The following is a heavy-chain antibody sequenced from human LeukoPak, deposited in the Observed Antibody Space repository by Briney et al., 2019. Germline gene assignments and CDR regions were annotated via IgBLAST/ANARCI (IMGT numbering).Heavy chain of an antibody. Sequence: SETLSLTCTVSGGSISSSSYYWGWIRQPPGKGLEWIGSIYYSGSTYYNPSLKSRVTISVDTSKNQFSLKLSSVTAADTAVYYCARARSIAARRPGILDYWGQGTLVTVSS. CDR3: ARARSIAARRPGILDY. CDR1: GGSISSSSYY. V-gene: IGHV4-39*07. D-gene: IGHD6-6*01. CDR2: IYYSGST. J-gene: IGHJ4*02.